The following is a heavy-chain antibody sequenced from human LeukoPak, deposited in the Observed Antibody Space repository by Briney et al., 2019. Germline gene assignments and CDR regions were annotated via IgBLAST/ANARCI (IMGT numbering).Heavy chain of an antibody. CDR1: GFTFDDYA. V-gene: IGHV3-9*03. J-gene: IGHJ6*03. CDR3: AKAAATGYYYYYMDV. D-gene: IGHD2-2*01. Sequence: GGSLRLSCAASGFTFDDYAMHWVRQAPGKGLEWVSGISWNSGSIGYADSVKGRFTISRDNAKNSLYLQMNSLRAEDMALYYCAKAAATGYYYYYMDVWGKGTTVTVSS. CDR2: ISWNSGSI.